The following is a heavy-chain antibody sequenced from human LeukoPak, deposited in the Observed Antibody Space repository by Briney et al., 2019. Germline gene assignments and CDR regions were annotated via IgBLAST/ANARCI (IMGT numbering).Heavy chain of an antibody. Sequence: SETLSLPCAVSGVSIIRTNWWIWVRQTPGRGLEWIGEIYYDGVTNYNPSLKSRVTISIDKSKNYFSLNLTSVTAADTAVYYCARDRDVAVHHPFYWGQGTLVTVSS. J-gene: IGHJ4*02. D-gene: IGHD5-24*01. V-gene: IGHV4-4*02. CDR3: ARDRDVAVHHPFY. CDR1: GVSIIRTNW. CDR2: IYYDGVT.